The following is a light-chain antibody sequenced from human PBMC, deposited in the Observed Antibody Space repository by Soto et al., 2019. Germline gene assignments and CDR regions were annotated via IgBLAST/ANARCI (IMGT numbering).Light chain of an antibody. V-gene: IGLV2-14*01. CDR3: SSYTSSSTQV. Sequence: QSVLTQPASVSGSPGQSITISCTGTSSDVGGYNYVSWYQQHPGKDPKLMIYEVSNRPSGVSNRFSGSKSGNTASLPISGLQAEDEADYYCSSYTSSSTQVFGTGTTVTVL. CDR1: SSDVGGYNY. CDR2: EVS. J-gene: IGLJ1*01.